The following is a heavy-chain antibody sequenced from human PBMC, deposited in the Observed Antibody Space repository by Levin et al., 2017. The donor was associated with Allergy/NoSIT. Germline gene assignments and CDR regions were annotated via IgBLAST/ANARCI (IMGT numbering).Heavy chain of an antibody. J-gene: IGHJ6*02. Sequence: SQTLSLTCTVSGGSISSYYWSWIRQPAGKGLEWIGRIYTSGSTNYNPSLKSRVTMSVDTSKNQFSLKLSSVTAADTAVYYCARDGYYDSSGCMDVWGQGTTVTVSS. CDR2: IYTSGST. D-gene: IGHD3-22*01. CDR3: ARDGYYDSSGCMDV. V-gene: IGHV4-4*07. CDR1: GGSISSYY.